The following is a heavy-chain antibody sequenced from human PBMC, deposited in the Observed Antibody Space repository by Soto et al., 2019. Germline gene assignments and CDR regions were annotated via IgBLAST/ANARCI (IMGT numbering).Heavy chain of an antibody. CDR1: GGSISGSSYY. J-gene: IGHJ4*02. D-gene: IGHD6-19*01. CDR2: IYYTGRT. V-gene: IGHV4-39*01. Sequence: QLQLQESGPGLVKPSETLSLTCTVSGGSISGSSYYWGWIRQPPGKGLEWIGAIYYTGRTYYKPYLKSRVTISVDTSKNQFSLKRNSVSAADTAVYYCASGGEGSIAVAGWGQGTLVTVSS. CDR3: ASGGEGSIAVAG.